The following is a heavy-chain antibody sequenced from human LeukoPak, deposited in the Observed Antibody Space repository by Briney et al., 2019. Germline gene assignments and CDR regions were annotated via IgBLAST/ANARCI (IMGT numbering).Heavy chain of an antibody. Sequence: GRSLRLSCAASGFTFSSYGMHWVRQAPGKGLEWVAVIWYDGSNKYYAGSVKGRFTISRDNSKNTLYLQMNSLRAEDTAVYYCARGFDDSSGYYFDYWGQGTLVTVSS. J-gene: IGHJ4*02. V-gene: IGHV3-33*01. CDR3: ARGFDDSSGYYFDY. CDR1: GFTFSSYG. D-gene: IGHD3-22*01. CDR2: IWYDGSNK.